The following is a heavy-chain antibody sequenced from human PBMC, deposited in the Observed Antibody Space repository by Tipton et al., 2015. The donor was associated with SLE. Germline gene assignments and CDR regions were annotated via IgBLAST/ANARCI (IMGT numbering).Heavy chain of an antibody. Sequence: LRLSCTVSGGSISSYYWSWIRQPPGKGLEWIGYIYTSGSTNYNPSLKSRVTISVDTSKNRFSLKLSSVTAADTAVYYCARGMRGRSRFFEWLGYVDYWGQGTRVAVSS. CDR1: GGSISSYY. J-gene: IGHJ4*02. D-gene: IGHD3-3*01. CDR2: IYTSGST. CDR3: ARGMRGRSRFFEWLGYVDY. V-gene: IGHV4-4*09.